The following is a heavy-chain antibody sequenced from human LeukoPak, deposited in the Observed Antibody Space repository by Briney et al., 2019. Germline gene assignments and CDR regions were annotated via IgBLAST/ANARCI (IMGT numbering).Heavy chain of an antibody. D-gene: IGHD2-21*02. CDR1: GGTFSSYA. CDR2: IIPIFGTA. CDR3: ARELVTRALGDAFDI. V-gene: IGHV1-69*06. J-gene: IGHJ3*02. Sequence: SVKVSCKASGGTFSSYAISWVRQAPGQGLEWMGGIIPIFGTANYAQTFQGRVTITADKSTSTAYMELSSLRSEDTAVYYCARELVTRALGDAFDIWGQGTMVTVSS.